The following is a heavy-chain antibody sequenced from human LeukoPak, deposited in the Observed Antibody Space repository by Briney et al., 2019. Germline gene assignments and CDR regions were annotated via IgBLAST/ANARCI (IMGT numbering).Heavy chain of an antibody. D-gene: IGHD3-16*01. Sequence: GASVKVSCKASGYTLTSYGISWVRQAPGQGLEWMGWISAYNGNTNYAQKLQGRVTMTTDTSTSTAYMELRSLRSDDTAVYYCARDMITFGGVILDYWGQGTLVTVSS. CDR2: ISAYNGNT. CDR1: GYTLTSYG. CDR3: ARDMITFGGVILDY. J-gene: IGHJ4*02. V-gene: IGHV1-18*01.